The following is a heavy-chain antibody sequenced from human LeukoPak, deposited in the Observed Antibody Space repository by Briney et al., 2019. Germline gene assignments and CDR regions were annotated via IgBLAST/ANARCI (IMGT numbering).Heavy chain of an antibody. CDR2: ITSPVGRM. CDR3: ATDVRSSGWHGFDY. D-gene: IGHD6-19*01. V-gene: IGHV3-21*01. Sequence: GGSLRLSCAASGFTFSTYSMNWVRQAPGKGLEWVSSITSPVGRMYYADSLKGRITISRDNARSTLYLQMNSLRAEDTAVYYCATDVRSSGWHGFDYWGQGILVTVSS. CDR1: GFTFSTYS. J-gene: IGHJ4*02.